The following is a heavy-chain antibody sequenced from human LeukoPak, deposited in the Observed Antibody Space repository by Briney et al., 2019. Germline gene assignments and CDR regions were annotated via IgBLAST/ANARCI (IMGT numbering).Heavy chain of an antibody. CDR1: GYRFTNYW. J-gene: IGHJ4*02. V-gene: IGHV5-51*01. D-gene: IGHD6-13*01. CDR3: ARQGLSAAGPDY. Sequence: WESLKISCKGSGYRFTNYWIGWVRQMPGKGLEGMGIIYPGDSETRYSPSFQGQVTISADKSISTAYLQWSSLKASDTAIYYCARQGLSAAGPDYWGQGTLVTVSS. CDR2: IYPGDSET.